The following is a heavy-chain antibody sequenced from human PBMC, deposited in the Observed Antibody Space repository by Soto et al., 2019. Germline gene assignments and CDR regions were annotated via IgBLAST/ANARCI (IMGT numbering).Heavy chain of an antibody. V-gene: IGHV1-2*02. Sequence: ASVKVSCKASGYTFTGYYLYWVRQAPGQGLEWMGWINPNSGGTNYAQKFQGRVTMTRDTSISTAYMELSRLRSDDTAVYYCARDQDCFDPWGQGTPVTVSS. CDR3: ARDQDCFDP. CDR1: GYTFTGYY. CDR2: INPNSGGT. J-gene: IGHJ5*02.